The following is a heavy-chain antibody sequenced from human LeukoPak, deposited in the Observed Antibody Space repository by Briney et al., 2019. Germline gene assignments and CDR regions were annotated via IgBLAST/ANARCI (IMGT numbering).Heavy chain of an antibody. Sequence: SETLSLTCTVSGGSISSSSYYWGWIRQPPGKGLEWIGSIYYSGSTYYNPSLKSRVTISVDTSKNQFSLKLSSVTAADTAVYYCARQYYDYVWGSYRYFDYWGQGTLVTVSS. CDR3: ARQYYDYVWGSYRYFDY. CDR1: GGSISSSSYY. J-gene: IGHJ4*02. V-gene: IGHV4-39*07. D-gene: IGHD3-16*02. CDR2: IYYSGST.